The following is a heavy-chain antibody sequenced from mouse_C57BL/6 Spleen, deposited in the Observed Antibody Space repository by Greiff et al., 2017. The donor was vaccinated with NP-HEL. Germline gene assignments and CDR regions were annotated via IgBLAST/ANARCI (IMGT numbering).Heavy chain of an antibody. V-gene: IGHV1-69*01. CDR1: GYTFTSYW. Sequence: VQLQQPGAELVMPGASVKLSCKASGYTFTSYWMHWVKQRPGQGLEWIGEIDPSDSYTNYNQKFKGKSTLTVDKSSSTAYMQLSSLTSEDSAVYYCARSSPYYGSSYGYFDYWGQGTTLTVSS. CDR3: ARSSPYYGSSYGYFDY. CDR2: IDPSDSYT. D-gene: IGHD1-1*01. J-gene: IGHJ2*01.